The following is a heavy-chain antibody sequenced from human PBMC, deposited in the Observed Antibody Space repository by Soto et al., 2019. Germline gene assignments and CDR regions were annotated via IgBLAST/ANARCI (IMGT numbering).Heavy chain of an antibody. CDR2: ISYDGSNK. Sequence: QVQLVESGGGVVQPGRSLRLSCAASGFTFSSYGMHWVRQAPGKGLEWVAVISYDGSNKYYADSVKGRFTISRDNSKNTLYLQMNSLRAEDTAVCYCACERITMVRGVRNWFDPWGQGTLVTVSS. D-gene: IGHD3-10*01. J-gene: IGHJ5*02. CDR3: ACERITMVRGVRNWFDP. CDR1: GFTFSSYG. V-gene: IGHV3-30*03.